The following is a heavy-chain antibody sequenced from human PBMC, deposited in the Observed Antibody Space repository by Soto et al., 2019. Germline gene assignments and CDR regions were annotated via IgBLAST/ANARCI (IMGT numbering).Heavy chain of an antibody. CDR1: GFTFSNYA. CDR2: ISTGDSPI. Sequence: ESGGALVQPGGSLRLSCAASGFTFSNYAMNWVRQAPGKGLEWVSYISTGDSPIYYADSLKGRFTISRDNAKKSLYLQMISLRAEDTAVYYCATVCRFCSGSNSLYWGRGTLVTVSS. J-gene: IGHJ4*02. CDR3: ATVCRFCSGSNSLY. V-gene: IGHV3-48*01. D-gene: IGHD2-15*01.